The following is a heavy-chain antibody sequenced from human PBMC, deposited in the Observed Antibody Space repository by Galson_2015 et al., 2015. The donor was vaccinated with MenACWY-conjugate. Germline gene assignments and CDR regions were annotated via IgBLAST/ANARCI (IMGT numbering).Heavy chain of an antibody. D-gene: IGHD1-26*01. CDR2: INPVDSNI. CDR3: ARHPPGGRGMDV. CDR1: GYSFTNYW. J-gene: IGHJ6*02. V-gene: IGHV5-51*01. Sequence: QSGAEVKKPGESLKISCQGSGYSFTNYWIAWVRQMPGKGLEWVGLINPVDSNIRYSPSFQGQVTISADESISTAYLQWSSLKASDTVMYYCARHPPGGRGMDVWGRGTTVTVSS.